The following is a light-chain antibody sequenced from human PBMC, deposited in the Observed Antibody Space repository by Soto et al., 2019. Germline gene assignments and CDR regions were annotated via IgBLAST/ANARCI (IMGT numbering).Light chain of an antibody. CDR3: QQYDNFPLI. CDR2: DAS. V-gene: IGKV1-5*01. Sequence: IPISQSPSFMSASFRDTVTISCRASHSISSWLAWYQQKPGKAPKLLIFDASSLETGFPSRFSGSGSGTDFTLTISSLQPEDFATYYCQQYDNFPLIFGQGTRLEIK. J-gene: IGKJ5*01. CDR1: HSISSW.